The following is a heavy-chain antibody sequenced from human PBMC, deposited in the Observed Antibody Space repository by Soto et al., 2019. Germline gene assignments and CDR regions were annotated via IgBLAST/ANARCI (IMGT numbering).Heavy chain of an antibody. J-gene: IGHJ6*02. CDR2: ISYDGSNK. V-gene: IGHV3-30-3*01. CDR1: GFTFSSYA. D-gene: IGHD2-2*01. CDR3: ARVGYCSSTSCRGGMDV. Sequence: QVQLVESGGGVVQPGRSLRLSCAASGFTFSSYAMHWVRQAPGKGLEWVAVISYDGSNKYYADSVKGRFTISRDNSKNTLYLQMNSLRAEDTAVYYCARVGYCSSTSCRGGMDVWGQGTTVTVSS.